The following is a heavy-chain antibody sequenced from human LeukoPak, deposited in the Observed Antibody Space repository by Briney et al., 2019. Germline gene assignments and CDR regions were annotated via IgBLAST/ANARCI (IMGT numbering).Heavy chain of an antibody. V-gene: IGHV3-66*01. Sequence: PSETLSLTCTVSGGSISSYYWSWVRQAPGKGLEWVSVTYSGGSTYYADSVKGRFTISRDNSKNTLYLQMNSLRAEDTAVYYCARGIEVGSGYMDVWGKGTTVTISS. CDR1: GGSISSYY. CDR2: TYSGGST. J-gene: IGHJ6*03. CDR3: ARGIEVGSGYMDV. D-gene: IGHD3-22*01.